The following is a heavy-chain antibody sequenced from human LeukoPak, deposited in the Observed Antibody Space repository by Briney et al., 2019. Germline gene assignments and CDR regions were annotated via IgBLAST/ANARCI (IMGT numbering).Heavy chain of an antibody. Sequence: PSETLSLTCAVYGGSFSGYYWSWIRQPPGKGPEWIGEINHSGSTNYNPSLKSRVTISVDTSKNQFSLKLSSVTAAGTAVYYCARGKSQYDYVWGSYRYPDRNFDYWGQGTLVTVSS. J-gene: IGHJ4*02. CDR2: INHSGST. V-gene: IGHV4-34*01. D-gene: IGHD3-16*02. CDR1: GGSFSGYY. CDR3: ARGKSQYDYVWGSYRYPDRNFDY.